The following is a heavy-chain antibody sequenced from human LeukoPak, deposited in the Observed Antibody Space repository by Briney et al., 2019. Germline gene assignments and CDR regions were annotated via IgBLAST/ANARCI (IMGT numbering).Heavy chain of an antibody. J-gene: IGHJ6*02. CDR1: GYTFTSYG. Sequence: ASVKVSCKASGYTFTSYGISWVRQAPGQGLEWMGWISAYNGNTNYAQKLQGRVTMTTDTSTSTAYMELRSLRSDDTAVYYCARDLGYSYGYYYYYYGMDVWGQGTTVTVSS. CDR2: ISAYNGNT. D-gene: IGHD5-18*01. V-gene: IGHV1-18*01. CDR3: ARDLGYSYGYYYYYYGMDV.